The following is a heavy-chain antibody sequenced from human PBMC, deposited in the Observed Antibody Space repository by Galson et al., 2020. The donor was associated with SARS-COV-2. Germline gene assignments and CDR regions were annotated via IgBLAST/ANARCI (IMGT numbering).Heavy chain of an antibody. V-gene: IGHV3-48*01. D-gene: IGHD2-15*01. CDR1: GFTFSTYS. CDR3: TKDCDGTCWFDY. J-gene: IGHJ4*02. CDR2: INSRSSPI. Sequence: GESLKISCAGSGFTFSTYSMNWVRQAPGKGLEWLAYINSRSSPIMYADSVKGRFTVSRDNARNSLYLQIDSLRAEDTAVYYCTKDCDGTCWFDYWSQGTLVTVSS.